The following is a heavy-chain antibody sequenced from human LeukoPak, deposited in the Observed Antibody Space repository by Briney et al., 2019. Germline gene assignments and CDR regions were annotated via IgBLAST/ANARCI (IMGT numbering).Heavy chain of an antibody. J-gene: IGHJ4*02. CDR3: AKDAITSDWYDLDY. V-gene: IGHV3-23*01. CDR1: GFTFGSYA. CDR2: ISGSGSNT. D-gene: IGHD6-19*01. Sequence: GGSLRLSCAASGFTFGSYAMSWVRQAPGKGLEWVSTISGSGSNTYYADSVKGRFTISRDNSKNTLSLQMNSLRAEDTAVYYCAKDAITSDWYDLDYWGQGTLVTVSS.